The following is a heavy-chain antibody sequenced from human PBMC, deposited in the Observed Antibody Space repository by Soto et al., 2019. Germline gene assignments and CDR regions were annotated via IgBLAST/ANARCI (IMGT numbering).Heavy chain of an antibody. J-gene: IGHJ6*02. CDR1: GFTVSSNY. CDR3: ARDFSPDLPRWELLRFPHTWGYYYYGMDV. Sequence: GGSLRLSCAASGFTVSSNYMSWVRQAPGKGLEWVSVIYSGGSTYYADSVKGRFTISRDNSKNTLYLQMNSLRAEDTAVYYCARDFSPDLPRWELLRFPHTWGYYYYGMDVWGQGTTVTVSS. D-gene: IGHD1-26*01. V-gene: IGHV3-66*01. CDR2: IYSGGST.